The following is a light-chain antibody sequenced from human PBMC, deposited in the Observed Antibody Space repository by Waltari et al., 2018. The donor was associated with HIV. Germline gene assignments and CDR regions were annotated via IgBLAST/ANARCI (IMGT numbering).Light chain of an antibody. Sequence: DVVMTQSPDSLAVSLGERATINCKSSQTLLYSSYKKNYLAWYQQRPGHPPKLLLYWASTRESGVPDRFSGSGSGTHFTLTISSLQAEDVAVYYCQQYYTAPWTFGQGTEVGL. J-gene: IGKJ1*01. CDR1: QTLLYSSYKKNY. V-gene: IGKV4-1*01. CDR2: WAS. CDR3: QQYYTAPWT.